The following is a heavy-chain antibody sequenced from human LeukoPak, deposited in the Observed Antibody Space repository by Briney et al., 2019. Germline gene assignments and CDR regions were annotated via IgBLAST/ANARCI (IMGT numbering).Heavy chain of an antibody. Sequence: GGSLRLSCVASGLTFRRYWMSWVRQAPGKGLEWVANINQDGSGKYYVDSVKGRFTISRDNSKNSLYLQMSSLRAEDAAVYYCATVPRPDSGNFLGFYYWGQGTLVTVSS. CDR3: ATVPRPDSGNFLGFYY. CDR1: GLTFRRYW. CDR2: INQDGSGK. D-gene: IGHD4-23*01. V-gene: IGHV3-7*01. J-gene: IGHJ4*02.